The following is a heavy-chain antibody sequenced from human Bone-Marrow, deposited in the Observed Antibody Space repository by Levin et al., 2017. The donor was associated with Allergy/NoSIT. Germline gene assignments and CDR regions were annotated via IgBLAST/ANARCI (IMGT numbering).Heavy chain of an antibody. J-gene: IGHJ2*01. V-gene: IGHV4-39*01. CDR3: ASIPGPPNCSSTSCYVMRGPDWYFDR. Sequence: SQTLSLTCTVSGGSISSSSYYCGWIRQPPGKGLEWIGSIYYSGSTYYNPSLKSRVTISVDTSKNQFSLKLSSVTAADTAVYYCASIPGPPNCSSTSCYVMRGPDWYFDRWGRGTLVTVSS. CDR1: GGSISSSSYY. CDR2: IYYSGST. D-gene: IGHD2-2*01.